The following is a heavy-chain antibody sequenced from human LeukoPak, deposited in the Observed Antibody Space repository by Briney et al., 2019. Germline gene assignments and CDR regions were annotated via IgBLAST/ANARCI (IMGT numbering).Heavy chain of an antibody. J-gene: IGHJ6*04. Sequence: GGSLRLSCAASGFTFSSYEMNWVRQAPGKGLEWVSYISSSGSTIYYADSVNGRFTISRDNAKNSLYLQMNSLRAEGTAVYYCAELGITMIGGVWGKGTTVTISS. D-gene: IGHD3-10*02. CDR3: AELGITMIGGV. CDR2: ISSSGSTI. CDR1: GFTFSSYE. V-gene: IGHV3-48*03.